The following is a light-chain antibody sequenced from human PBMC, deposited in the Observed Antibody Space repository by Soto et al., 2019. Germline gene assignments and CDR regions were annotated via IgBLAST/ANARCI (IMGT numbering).Light chain of an antibody. CDR2: DAS. Sequence: EIVLTQSPGTLSLSPGQRATLSCRASQSVSSNFLAWYQQKPGQAPRLLIFDASNRATGIPDRFSGSGSGTDFTLPISRLEPEDFAVYYCQQYGSSPRTFGQGTKVEIK. CDR1: QSVSSNF. CDR3: QQYGSSPRT. J-gene: IGKJ1*01. V-gene: IGKV3-20*01.